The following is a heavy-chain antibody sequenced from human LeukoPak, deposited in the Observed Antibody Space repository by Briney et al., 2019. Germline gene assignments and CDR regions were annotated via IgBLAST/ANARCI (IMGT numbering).Heavy chain of an antibody. CDR2: ISAYNGNT. CDR1: GYTFTGYY. V-gene: IGHV1-18*04. Sequence: GASVTVSCKASGYTFTGYYMHWVRQAPGQGLEWMGWISAYNGNTNYAQKLQGRVTMTTDTSTSTAYMELRSLRSDDTAVYYCARDLVYYYDSSGYYGYWGQGTLVTVSS. D-gene: IGHD3-22*01. CDR3: ARDLVYYYDSSGYYGY. J-gene: IGHJ4*02.